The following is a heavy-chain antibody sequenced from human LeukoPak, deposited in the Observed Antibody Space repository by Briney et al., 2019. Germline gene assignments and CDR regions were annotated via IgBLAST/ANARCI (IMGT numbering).Heavy chain of an antibody. CDR1: GFTFSSYE. J-gene: IGHJ5*02. CDR3: ARVDYYGSGSA. CDR2: ISSSGSTI. V-gene: IGHV3-48*03. D-gene: IGHD3-10*01. Sequence: GGSLRLSCAASGFTFSSYEMNWVRQAPGKGLEWVSYISSSGSTIYYADSVKGRFTISRDNAKNSLYLQMNSLGAEDTAVYYCARVDYYGSGSAWGQGTLVTVSS.